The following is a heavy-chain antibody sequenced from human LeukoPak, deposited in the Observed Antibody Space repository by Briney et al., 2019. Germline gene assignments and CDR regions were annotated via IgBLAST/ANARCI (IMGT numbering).Heavy chain of an antibody. J-gene: IGHJ6*03. CDR2: ISWNSGFI. Sequence: GGSLRLSCAASGLMFDDYAMHWVRQAPGKGLEWVSGISWNSGFIGYADSVKGRFTISRDNAKNSLYLQMGSLRGEDTALYYCVTAGGTGNSYYFMDVWGKGTTVTVSS. D-gene: IGHD6-13*01. CDR3: VTAGGTGNSYYFMDV. CDR1: GLMFDDYA. V-gene: IGHV3-9*01.